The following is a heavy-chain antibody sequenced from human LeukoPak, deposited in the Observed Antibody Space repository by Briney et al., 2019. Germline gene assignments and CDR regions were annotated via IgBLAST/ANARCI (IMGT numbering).Heavy chain of an antibody. Sequence: SETLSLTCTAFGGSISSYYWSWIRQPAGKGLEWIGRMYTSGSTKYNPSLKSRVTISVDTSTNQFSLKLSSVTCADTAVYYCATDTGYYFCSGNYLYYFDCWGQGTLVTVSS. CDR3: ATDTGYYFCSGNYLYYFDC. CDR1: GGSISSYY. V-gene: IGHV4-4*07. J-gene: IGHJ4*02. D-gene: IGHD3-10*01. CDR2: MYTSGST.